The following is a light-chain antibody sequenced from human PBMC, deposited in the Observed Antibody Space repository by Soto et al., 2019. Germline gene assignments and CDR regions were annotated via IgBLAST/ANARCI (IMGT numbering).Light chain of an antibody. CDR1: QSFSSN. Sequence: EIVMTQSQATLSVSPGERATLSCRASQSFSSNLAWYQQKPGQAPRLLIYVASTRATGIPARFSGSGSGTEFPLTISSLQSEDFAVYCCQQYNNWPLTFGQGTKLEIK. CDR3: QQYNNWPLT. CDR2: VAS. J-gene: IGKJ2*01. V-gene: IGKV3-15*01.